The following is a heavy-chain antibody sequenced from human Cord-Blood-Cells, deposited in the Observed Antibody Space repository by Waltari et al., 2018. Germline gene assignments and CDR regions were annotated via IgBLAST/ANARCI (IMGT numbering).Heavy chain of an antibody. CDR2: IYYSGST. J-gene: IGHJ5*02. CDR1: GGSISSSSYY. D-gene: IGHD6-13*01. V-gene: IGHV4-39*07. Sequence: QLQLQESGPGLVKPSETLSLTCPVSGGSISSSSYYWGWIRQPPGKGLEWIGSIYYSGSTYYNPSLKSRVTISVDTSKNQFSLKLSSVTAADTAVYYCARLSEYSSSAWGQGTLVTVSS. CDR3: ARLSEYSSSA.